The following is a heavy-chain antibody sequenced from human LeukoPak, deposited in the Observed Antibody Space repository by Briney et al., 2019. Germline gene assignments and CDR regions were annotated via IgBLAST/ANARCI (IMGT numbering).Heavy chain of an antibody. D-gene: IGHD3-16*02. CDR2: IFPGDSDT. Sequence: GESLRISCKGCGYTFTSYWIGWVRQMPGKGLEWMGIIFPGDSDTTYNPSFQGQVHISAHHFISTSYLQWSSLKASDTAMYYCARPIGPGIVSKFFDYWGQGTLVTVSS. CDR3: ARPIGPGIVSKFFDY. V-gene: IGHV5-51*01. J-gene: IGHJ4*02. CDR1: GYTFTSYW.